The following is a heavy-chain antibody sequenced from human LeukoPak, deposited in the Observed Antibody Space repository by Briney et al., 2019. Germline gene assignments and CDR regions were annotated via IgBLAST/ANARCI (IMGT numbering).Heavy chain of an antibody. CDR1: GNTFSSYA. CDR2: IIPISGTA. V-gene: IGHV1-69*06. Sequence: GAPVKVSCKASGNTFSSYAISWVRQAPGQGLEWMGGIIPISGTANNAQKFQGRVMITADKSTNTAYMELSSLRSEDTAVYYCARGFGSGTYRRNYYYYYMDVWGKGTTVTVSS. D-gene: IGHD3-10*01. CDR3: ARGFGSGTYRRNYYYYYMDV. J-gene: IGHJ6*03.